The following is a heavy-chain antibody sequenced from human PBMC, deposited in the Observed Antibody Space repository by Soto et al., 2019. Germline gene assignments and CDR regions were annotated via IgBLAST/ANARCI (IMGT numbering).Heavy chain of an antibody. J-gene: IGHJ6*02. D-gene: IGHD2-2*03. CDR3: VRLNGYCVSTKCRGYYGMDV. V-gene: IGHV4-59*04. CDR1: GFTVNSNY. CDR2: IYSHDDT. Sequence: GSLRLSCAASGFTVNSNYMSWVRQSPGKGLDWIGAIYSHDDTHYNPSLLSRVTISVDTSKNEFSLRLNSVTAADTAVYYCVRLNGYCVSTKCRGYYGMDVWGQGTTVTVSS.